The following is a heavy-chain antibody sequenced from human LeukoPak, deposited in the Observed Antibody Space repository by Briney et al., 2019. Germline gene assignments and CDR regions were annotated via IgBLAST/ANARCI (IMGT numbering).Heavy chain of an antibody. V-gene: IGHV4-4*07. CDR1: GFTFSSYA. J-gene: IGHJ4*02. CDR3: GRGSLKINY. D-gene: IGHD5-24*01. Sequence: GSLRLSCAASGFTFSSYAMSWVRQPAGKGLEWIGRIFETGLSNYNPSLKSRVTMSVDTSKNHFSLTLRSVTAADTAVYYCGRGSLKINYWGQGILVTVSS. CDR2: IFETGLS.